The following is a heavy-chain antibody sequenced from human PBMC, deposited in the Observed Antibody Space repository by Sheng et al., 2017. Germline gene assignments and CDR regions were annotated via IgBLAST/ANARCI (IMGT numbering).Heavy chain of an antibody. CDR3: VFGRIGELLSPFDF. J-gene: IGHJ4*02. V-gene: IGHV3-23*01. Sequence: EVQLLESGGDLVQPGGSLTLSCAASGFAFSTYAMTWVRQTPGKGLEWVSSISGTADNKYYADSVSGRFFITRDNSIDTLYLEMHDLRAEDAAIYYCVFGRIGELLSPFDFWGLGTLVTV. D-gene: IGHD3-10*01. CDR1: GFAFSTYA. CDR2: ISGTADNK.